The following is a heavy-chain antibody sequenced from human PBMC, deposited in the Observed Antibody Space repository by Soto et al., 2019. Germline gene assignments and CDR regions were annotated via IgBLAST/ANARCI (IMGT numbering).Heavy chain of an antibody. CDR2: VNPSSGST. J-gene: IGHJ5*02. CDR3: ARHHGPTTSENWFDP. CDR1: GYTFTNYY. V-gene: IGHV1-46*01. D-gene: IGHD5-12*01. Sequence: ASVKVSCKTSGYTFTNYYIHWVRQAPGQGLEWMGIVNPSSGSTSYPQKFQGRVTMTRDTSTSTVYMDLSSLKSDDTAVYYCARHHGPTTSENWFDPWGQGTLVTVSS.